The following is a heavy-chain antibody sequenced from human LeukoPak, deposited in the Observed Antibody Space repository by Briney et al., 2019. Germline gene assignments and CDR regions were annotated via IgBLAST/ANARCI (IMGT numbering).Heavy chain of an antibody. Sequence: GGSLRLSCAASGFTFSSYSMSWVRQAPGKGLEWVSGISGSGDRTYYADAVKGRFTISRDNSKNTVYLQMDSLRAEDTAVYYCAKVSTMGFDPWGQGTLVTVSS. V-gene: IGHV3-23*01. J-gene: IGHJ5*02. D-gene: IGHD5/OR15-5a*01. CDR2: ISGSGDRT. CDR1: GFTFSSYS. CDR3: AKVSTMGFDP.